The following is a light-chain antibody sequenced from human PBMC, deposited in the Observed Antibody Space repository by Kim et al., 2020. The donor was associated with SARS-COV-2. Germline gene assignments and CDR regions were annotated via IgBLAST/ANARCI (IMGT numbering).Light chain of an antibody. J-gene: IGKJ5*01. CDR1: QSISSS. V-gene: IGKV3-15*01. CDR3: QQYAYWRA. Sequence: EIVMTQSPATLSLSPGERATLSCRANQSISSSLAWYQQKPGQAPRVLIYGASARATGIPARFSGSGSGTEFTLTISNLQSEDFAVYYCQQYAYWRAFGQGTRLEIK. CDR2: GAS.